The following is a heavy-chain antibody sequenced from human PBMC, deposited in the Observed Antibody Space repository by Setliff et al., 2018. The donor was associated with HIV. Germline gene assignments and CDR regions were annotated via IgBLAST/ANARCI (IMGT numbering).Heavy chain of an antibody. CDR3: ARLSDTAMASFDS. CDR1: GGSLSGYH. V-gene: IGHV4-59*08. CDR2: FYKSGST. D-gene: IGHD5-18*01. J-gene: IGHJ4*02. Sequence: SETLSLTCSVSGGSLSGYHWSWIRQPPGKGLEWIGYFYKSGSTNSGPSFKSRVSMSGDTSKNQLSLKVTSVTAADTADYYCARLSDTAMASFDSWGQGTLVTVSS.